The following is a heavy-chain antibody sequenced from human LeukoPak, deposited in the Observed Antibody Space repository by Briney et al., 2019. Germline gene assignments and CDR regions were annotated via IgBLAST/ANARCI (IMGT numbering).Heavy chain of an antibody. CDR2: VYYSGST. D-gene: IGHD3-10*01. J-gene: IGHJ4*02. Sequence: SETLSLTCTVSGGSISNYYWSWIRQPPGKGLEWIGCVYYSGSTNYNPSLKSRVTISVDTSKNQFSLKLSSVTAADTAVYYCARVARMVRASLYYFDYWGQGTLVTVSS. V-gene: IGHV4-59*01. CDR1: GGSISNYY. CDR3: ARVARMVRASLYYFDY.